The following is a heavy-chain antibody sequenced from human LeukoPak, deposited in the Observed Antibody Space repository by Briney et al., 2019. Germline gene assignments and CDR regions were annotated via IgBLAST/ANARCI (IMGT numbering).Heavy chain of an antibody. V-gene: IGHV3-23*01. CDR1: GFTFSSYA. J-gene: IGHJ4*02. CDR2: ISGSGGST. Sequence: GGSLRLSCAASGFTFSSYAMSWVRQAPGKGLEWASAISGSGGSTYYADSVKGRFTISRDNSKNTLYLQMNSLRAEDTAVYYCAKSLGYCSGGGCLPLGYFDYWGQGTLVTVSS. D-gene: IGHD2-15*01. CDR3: AKSLGYCSGGGCLPLGYFDY.